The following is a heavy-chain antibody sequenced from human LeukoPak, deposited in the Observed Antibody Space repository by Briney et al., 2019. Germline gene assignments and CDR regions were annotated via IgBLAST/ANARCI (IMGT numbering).Heavy chain of an antibody. J-gene: IGHJ3*02. V-gene: IGHV4-39*07. CDR1: GGSISSSSYY. CDR3: ASNDYVWGSYLDAFDI. CDR2: IYYSGST. D-gene: IGHD3-16*01. Sequence: PSETLSLTCTVSGGSISSSSYYWGWIRQPPGKGLEWIGSIYYSGSTYYNPSLKSRVTISVDTSKNQFSLKLSSVTAADTAVYYCASNDYVWGSYLDAFDIWGQGTMVTVSS.